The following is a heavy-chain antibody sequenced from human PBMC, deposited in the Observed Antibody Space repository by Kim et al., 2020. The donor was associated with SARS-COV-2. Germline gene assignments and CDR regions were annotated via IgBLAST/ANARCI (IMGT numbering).Heavy chain of an antibody. J-gene: IGHJ4*02. D-gene: IGHD2-2*01. Sequence: PSYAQKLQGRVSMTWDTSTSTVYMELSSLRSEDTAVYYCARAGGIVPAAHWGQGTLVIVSS. CDR2: P. V-gene: IGHV1-46*01. CDR3: ARAGGIVPAAH.